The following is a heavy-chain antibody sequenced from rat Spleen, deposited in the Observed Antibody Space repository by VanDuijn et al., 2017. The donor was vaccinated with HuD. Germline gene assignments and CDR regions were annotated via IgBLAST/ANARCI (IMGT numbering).Heavy chain of an antibody. V-gene: IGHV2-43*01. CDR1: GFSLTNFH. CDR2: IWAGGST. CDR3: ASGIAAFDY. J-gene: IGHJ2*01. Sequence: QVQLKESGPGLVQPSETLSLTCTVSGFSLTNFHVTWVRQPPGKGLEWVGVIWAGGSTAYNSLLKSRLSISRDTSKSQVFLKMNNLQTEDTAMYFCASGIAAFDYWGQGVMVTVSS. D-gene: IGHD1-2*01.